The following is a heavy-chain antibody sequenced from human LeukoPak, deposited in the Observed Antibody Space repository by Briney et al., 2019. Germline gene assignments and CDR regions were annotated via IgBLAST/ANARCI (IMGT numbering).Heavy chain of an antibody. CDR3: ARDSGISTGIDE. J-gene: IGHJ4*02. V-gene: IGHV3-74*01. CDR2: IKDDGSHT. CDR1: GFTFSSYC. D-gene: IGHD6-25*01. Sequence: AGGSLRLFCAASGFTFSSYCMHWVRQAPGKGLVWVSRIKDDGSHTNYADSVKGRFTISRDNAKKTLSLQMNSLRAEDTAVYYCARDSGISTGIDEWGQGTLVTVSS.